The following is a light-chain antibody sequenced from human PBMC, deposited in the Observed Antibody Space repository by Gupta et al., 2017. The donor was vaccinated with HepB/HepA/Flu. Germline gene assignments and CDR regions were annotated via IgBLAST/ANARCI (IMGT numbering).Light chain of an antibody. CDR1: QSVSSY. V-gene: IGKV3-11*01. Sequence: PATLSLSPGERATLSCRASQSVSSYLAWYQQKPGQAPRLLISDVSNRATGVPARFSGSGSGTDFTLTISSLEPEDFAVYFCQQRGDWPPTWTFGQGTKVEVK. CDR3: QQRGDWPPTWT. J-gene: IGKJ1*01. CDR2: DVS.